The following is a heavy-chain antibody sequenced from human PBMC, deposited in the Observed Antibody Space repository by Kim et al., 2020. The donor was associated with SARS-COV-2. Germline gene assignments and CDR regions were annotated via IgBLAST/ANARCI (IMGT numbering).Heavy chain of an antibody. CDR2: VWHDGNNK. D-gene: IGHD3-3*01. Sequence: GGSLRLSCAASGFTFSSYGMHWVRQAPGKGLEWVAVVWHDGNNKDYADSVKGRFTISRDNSKNTLYLQMNSLRVADTAVYYCASLWTGEFDYWGKGTLVT. CDR3: ASLWTGEFDY. CDR1: GFTFSSYG. V-gene: IGHV3-33*01. J-gene: IGHJ4*02.